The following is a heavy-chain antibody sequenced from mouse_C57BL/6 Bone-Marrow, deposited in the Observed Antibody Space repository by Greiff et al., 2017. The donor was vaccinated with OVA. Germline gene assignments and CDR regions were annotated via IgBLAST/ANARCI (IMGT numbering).Heavy chain of an antibody. CDR3: ARDGTGPHWYFDV. Sequence: EVQLVESGGGLVQSGRSLRLSCATSGFTFSDFYMEWVRQAPGKGLEWIAASRNKANDYTTEYSASLKGRFIVSRDTSQSILYLQMNALRAEDTAIYYCARDGTGPHWYFDVWGTGTTVTVSS. J-gene: IGHJ1*03. D-gene: IGHD4-1*01. V-gene: IGHV7-1*01. CDR1: GFTFSDFY. CDR2: SRNKANDYTT.